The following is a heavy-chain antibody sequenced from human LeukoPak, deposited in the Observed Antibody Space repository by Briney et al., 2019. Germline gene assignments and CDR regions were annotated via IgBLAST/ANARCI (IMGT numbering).Heavy chain of an antibody. J-gene: IGHJ4*02. D-gene: IGHD3-22*01. CDR1: GGSISSGGYY. CDR2: IYYSGST. CDR3: ARQYYYDSSGYPLDY. V-gene: IGHV4-39*01. Sequence: SETLSLTCTVSGGSISSGGYYWGWIRQPPGKGLEWIGSIYYSGSTYYNPSLKSRVSISVDTSKNQFSLKLNSVTAADTAVYYCARQYYYDSSGYPLDYWGQGTLVTVSS.